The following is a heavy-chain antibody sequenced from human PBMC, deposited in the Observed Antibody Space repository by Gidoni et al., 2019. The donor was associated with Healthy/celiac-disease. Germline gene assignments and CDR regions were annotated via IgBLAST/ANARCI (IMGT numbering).Heavy chain of an antibody. D-gene: IGHD2-2*01. CDR3: AKIPGYCSSTSCTIYYYYMDV. CDR2: IRYDGSNK. J-gene: IGHJ6*03. Sequence: QVQLVESGGGVVQPGGSLRLSCAASGFTFSSYGLHWVRQAPGKGLGWVAVIRYDGSNKNYADSVKGRFPISRDNSKNTLYLQMNSLRAEDTAVYYCAKIPGYCSSTSCTIYYYYMDVWGKGTTVTVSS. V-gene: IGHV3-30*02. CDR1: GFTFSSYG.